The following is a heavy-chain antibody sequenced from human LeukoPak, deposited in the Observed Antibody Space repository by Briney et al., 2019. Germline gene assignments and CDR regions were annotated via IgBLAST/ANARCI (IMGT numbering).Heavy chain of an antibody. CDR2: IVVGSGNT. J-gene: IGHJ3*02. D-gene: IGHD3-22*01. V-gene: IGHV1-58*02. CDR1: GFTFTSSA. CDR3: AAADNYYDSSGYPLYAFDI. Sequence: PVKVSCKASGFTFTSSAMQWVRQARGQRLEWIGWIVVGSGNTNYAQKFQERVTITRDMSTSTAYMELSSLRSEDTAVYYCAAADNYYDSSGYPLYAFDIWGQGTMVTVSS.